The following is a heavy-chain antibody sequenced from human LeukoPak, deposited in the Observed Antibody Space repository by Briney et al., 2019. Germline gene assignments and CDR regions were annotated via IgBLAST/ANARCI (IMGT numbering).Heavy chain of an antibody. V-gene: IGHV3-21*01. J-gene: IGHJ6*04. CDR3: ARYDILTGSGMDV. Sequence: GGSLRVSCAASGFTFSSYSMNWVRQAPGKGLEWVSSISSSSSYIYYADSVKGRFTISRDNAKNSLYLQMNSLRAEDTAVYYCARYDILTGSGMDVWGKGTTVTVSS. CDR2: ISSSSSYI. D-gene: IGHD3-9*01. CDR1: GFTFSSYS.